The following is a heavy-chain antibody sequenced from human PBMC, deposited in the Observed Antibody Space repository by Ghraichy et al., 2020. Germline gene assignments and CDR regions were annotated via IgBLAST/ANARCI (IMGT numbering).Heavy chain of an antibody. J-gene: IGHJ4*02. CDR3: ARTRSSGYYYYFDY. Sequence: GGSLRLSCAASGFTFNSYGMHWVRQAPGKGLEWVAVIWYDGSNKYYADSVKGRFTISRDNSKNTLYLRMNSLRAEDTAVYYCARTRSSGYYYYFDYWGQGTLVTVSS. D-gene: IGHD3-22*01. V-gene: IGHV3-33*01. CDR2: IWYDGSNK. CDR1: GFTFNSYG.